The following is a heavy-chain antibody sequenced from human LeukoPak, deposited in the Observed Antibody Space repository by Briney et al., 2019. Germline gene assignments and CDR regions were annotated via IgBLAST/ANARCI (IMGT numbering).Heavy chain of an antibody. Sequence: GGSLRLSCAASGFTFSSYAMSWVRQAPGKGLEWVSAISDGGGSTYYADSVKGRFTISRDNSKNTLYLQMNSLRAEDTAVYYCAKESFGDFWSGYLAEYWGQGTLVTVSS. D-gene: IGHD3-3*01. V-gene: IGHV3-23*01. CDR2: ISDGGGST. CDR1: GFTFSSYA. CDR3: AKESFGDFWSGYLAEY. J-gene: IGHJ4*02.